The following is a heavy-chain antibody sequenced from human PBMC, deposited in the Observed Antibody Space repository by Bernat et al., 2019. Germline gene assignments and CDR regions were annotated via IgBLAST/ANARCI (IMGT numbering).Heavy chain of an antibody. CDR3: VKDTDY. CDR1: GFTFRSSW. J-gene: IGHJ4*02. Sequence: VQVVESGGGLVQPGGSLTLSCAASGFTFRSSWMRWIRQAPGKGLEWVANIKQDGTEIYYVDAVKGRFTISRDNAKNSLYLQMNSLRAEDTAVYYCVKDTDYWGQGTLVTVSS. V-gene: IGHV3-7*03. CDR2: IKQDGTEI.